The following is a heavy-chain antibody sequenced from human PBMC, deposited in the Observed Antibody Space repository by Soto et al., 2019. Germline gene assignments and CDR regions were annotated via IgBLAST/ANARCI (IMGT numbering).Heavy chain of an antibody. CDR2: ISYDGGNE. V-gene: IGHV3-30*18. CDR3: VKGEATVATRVSEH. D-gene: IGHD4-4*01. CDR1: GFTLRNYA. Sequence: QVQLIESRGGVVQPGRSLRLSCEASGFTLRNYAMHWVRQAPGKGLEWVAAISYDGGNEYYGDSVKGRFTISKDNSKSTLYLQMNSLRPEDTAVYYCVKGEATVATRVSEHWGQGTRVIVSS. J-gene: IGHJ4*02.